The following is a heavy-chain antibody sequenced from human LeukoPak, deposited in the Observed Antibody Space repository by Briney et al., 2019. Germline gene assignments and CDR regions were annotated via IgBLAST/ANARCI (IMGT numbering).Heavy chain of an antibody. CDR1: DYSITSDYY. CDR3: AREGSTSGTNWFDP. CDR2: IYHSGST. Sequence: PSETLSLTCAVSDYSITSDYYWDWIRQPPGKGLEWIGSIYHSGSTYYNPSLKSRVTISVDTSKNQFSLKLTSVAAADTAVYYCAREGSTSGTNWFDPWGQGTLVTVSS. J-gene: IGHJ5*02. D-gene: IGHD3-10*01. V-gene: IGHV4-38-2*02.